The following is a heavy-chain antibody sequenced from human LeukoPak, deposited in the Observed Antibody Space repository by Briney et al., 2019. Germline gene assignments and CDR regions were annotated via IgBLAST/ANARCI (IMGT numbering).Heavy chain of an antibody. J-gene: IGHJ4*02. Sequence: SVKVSCKASGYTFTSYGISWVRQAPGQGLEWMGGIIPIFGTANYAQKFQGRVTITADESTSTAYMELSSLRSEDTAVYYCARAPNYYGSGSYDYWGQGTLVTVSS. CDR3: ARAPNYYGSGSYDY. CDR2: IIPIFGTA. D-gene: IGHD3-10*01. V-gene: IGHV1-69*13. CDR1: GYTFTSYG.